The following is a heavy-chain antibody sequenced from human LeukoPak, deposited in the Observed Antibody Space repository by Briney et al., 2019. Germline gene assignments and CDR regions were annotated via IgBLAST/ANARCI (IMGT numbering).Heavy chain of an antibody. Sequence: PGGSLRLSCAASGFTFSSYGMHWVRQAPGKGLEWVAVISYDGSNKYYADPVKGRFTISRDNSKNTLYLQMNSLRAEDTAVYYCAKDYSALYDSSGFNWFDPWGQGTLVTVSS. V-gene: IGHV3-30*18. J-gene: IGHJ5*02. CDR3: AKDYSALYDSSGFNWFDP. D-gene: IGHD3-22*01. CDR1: GFTFSSYG. CDR2: ISYDGSNK.